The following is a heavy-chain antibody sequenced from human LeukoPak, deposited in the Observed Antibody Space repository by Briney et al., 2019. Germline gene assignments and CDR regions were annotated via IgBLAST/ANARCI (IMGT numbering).Heavy chain of an antibody. V-gene: IGHV3-30*18. CDR1: GFTFSNYG. Sequence: GGSLRLSCAASGFTFSNYGMHWVRQAPGKGLEWVAVISYDGSDKYYADSVKGRFSISRDNSKNTLYLQTNSLRAEDTAVYYCAKSYDSGWYVSDYWGQGTLVTVSS. J-gene: IGHJ4*02. CDR3: AKSYDSGWYVSDY. CDR2: ISYDGSDK. D-gene: IGHD6-19*01.